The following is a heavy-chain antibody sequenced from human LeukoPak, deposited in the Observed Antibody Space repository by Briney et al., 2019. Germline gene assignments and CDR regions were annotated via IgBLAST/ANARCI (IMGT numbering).Heavy chain of an antibody. CDR1: GYTFTSYY. Sequence: ASVKVSCKASGYTFTSYYMHWVRQAPGQGLEWTGIINPSGGSTSYAQKFQGRVTMTRDTSMSTVYMELSSLRSEDTAVYYCARDRAGLAAAGNNWFDPWGQGTLVTVSS. J-gene: IGHJ5*02. CDR3: ARDRAGLAAAGNNWFDP. CDR2: INPSGGST. V-gene: IGHV1-46*01. D-gene: IGHD6-13*01.